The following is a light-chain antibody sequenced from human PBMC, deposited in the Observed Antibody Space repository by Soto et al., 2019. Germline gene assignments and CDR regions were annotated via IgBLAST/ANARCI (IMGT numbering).Light chain of an antibody. CDR1: QTISSW. J-gene: IGKJ1*01. CDR2: KAS. CDR3: QHYNSYSES. Sequence: DIQMTQSPSTLSGSVGDRVTITCRASQTISSWLAWYQQKPGKDPKLLIYKASTLKSGVPSRFSGSGSGTEFTLTISSLQPDDFATYYCQHYNSYSESFGQGTKVKI. V-gene: IGKV1-5*03.